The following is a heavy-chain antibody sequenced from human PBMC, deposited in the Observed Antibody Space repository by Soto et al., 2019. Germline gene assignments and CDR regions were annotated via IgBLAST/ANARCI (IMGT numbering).Heavy chain of an antibody. V-gene: IGHV3-11*06. CDR3: ARDVYRYSSSSPEDV. Sequence: QVQLVESGGGLVKPGGSLRLSCAASGFTFRDYYMSWIRQAPGKGLDWVSYISSSSSNTKYADSVKGRFTISRDNAKNSLYLQMNSLRAEDTAVYYCARDVYRYSSSSPEDVWGQGTTVTVSS. D-gene: IGHD6-6*01. CDR1: GFTFRDYY. J-gene: IGHJ6*02. CDR2: ISSSSSNT.